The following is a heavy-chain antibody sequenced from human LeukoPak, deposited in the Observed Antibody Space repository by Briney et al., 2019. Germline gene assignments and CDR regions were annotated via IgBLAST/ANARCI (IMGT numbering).Heavy chain of an antibody. J-gene: IGHJ4*02. CDR3: ARLYGSGTHFDY. V-gene: IGHV1-2*02. CDR1: GYTFTGYY. CDR2: INPNSGGT. Sequence: ASVKVSCKASGYTFTGYYMHWVRQAPGQGLEWMGWINPNSGGTNYAQKFQGRVTMTRDTPISTAYMELSRLRSDDTAVYYCARLYGSGTHFDYWGQGTLVTVSS. D-gene: IGHD3-10*01.